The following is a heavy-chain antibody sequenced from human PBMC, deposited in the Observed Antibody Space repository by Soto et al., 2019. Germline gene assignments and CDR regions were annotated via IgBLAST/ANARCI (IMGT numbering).Heavy chain of an antibody. J-gene: IGHJ3*02. CDR2: ISGSGGST. D-gene: IGHD2-15*01. Sequence: GGSLRLSCAASGFTFSSYAMSWVRQAPGKGLEWVSAISGSGGSTYYADSVKGRFTISRDNSKNTLFLQMNSLRAEDTAVYYCAKVMVDIVVVVAAYDAFDIWGQGTMVTVSS. V-gene: IGHV3-23*01. CDR1: GFTFSSYA. CDR3: AKVMVDIVVVVAAYDAFDI.